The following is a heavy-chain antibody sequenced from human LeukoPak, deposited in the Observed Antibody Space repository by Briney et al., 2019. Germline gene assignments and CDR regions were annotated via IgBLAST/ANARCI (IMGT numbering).Heavy chain of an antibody. D-gene: IGHD5-18*01. V-gene: IGHV4-34*01. CDR3: ASRGYSYGYVDY. CDR1: GGSFSGYY. CDR2: INHSGST. Sequence: PSETLSLTCAVCGGSFSGYYWSWIRQPPGKGLEWIGEINHSGSTNYNPSLKSRVTISVDTSKNQFSLKLSSVTAADTAVYYCASRGYSYGYVDYWGQGTLVTVSS. J-gene: IGHJ4*02.